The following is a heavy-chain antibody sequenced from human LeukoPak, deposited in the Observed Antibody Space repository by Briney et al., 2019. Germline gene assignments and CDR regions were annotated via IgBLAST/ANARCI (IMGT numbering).Heavy chain of an antibody. J-gene: IGHJ2*01. CDR1: GFTFDDYA. CDR3: AKGRDTLNPYWYFDV. V-gene: IGHV3-20*04. Sequence: GGSLRLSSAASGFTFDDYAMSWVRQAPGKELEWVSGINWSGVSTGYADSVKGRFTISRDNTKNSLFLQMNSLRAEDTAFYYCAKGRDTLNPYWYFDVWGRGTLVTVSS. D-gene: IGHD5-18*01. CDR2: INWSGVST.